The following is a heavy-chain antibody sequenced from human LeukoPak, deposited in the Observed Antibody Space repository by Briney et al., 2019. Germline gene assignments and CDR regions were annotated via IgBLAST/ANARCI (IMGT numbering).Heavy chain of an antibody. CDR2: IKKTGSET. J-gene: IGHJ6*02. CDR1: KFIFSNYW. CDR3: ARGGFPSVYYYYGMDV. V-gene: IGHV3-7*01. Sequence: GGSLRLSCAASKFIFSNYWMSWVRQAPGKGLEWVAYIKKTGSETYYVDSVKGRFTITRDNARNSLFLQMNSLRAEDTAVYYCARGGFPSVYYYYGMDVWGQGTTVTVSS.